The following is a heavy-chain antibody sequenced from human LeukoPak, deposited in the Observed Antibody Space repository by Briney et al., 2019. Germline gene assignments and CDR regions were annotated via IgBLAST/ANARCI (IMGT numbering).Heavy chain of an antibody. CDR1: GYTFTDYY. CDR2: INPHSGGT. Sequence: ASVKVSCKASGYTFTDYYMHWVRQAPGQGLEWMGWINPHSGGTSYAQKFQGRVTMTRDTSISTVYMEVSRLRSDDTAVYYCARDSSYSSSLHYFGYWGQGTLVTVSS. J-gene: IGHJ4*02. V-gene: IGHV1-2*02. D-gene: IGHD6-6*01. CDR3: ARDSSYSSSLHYFGY.